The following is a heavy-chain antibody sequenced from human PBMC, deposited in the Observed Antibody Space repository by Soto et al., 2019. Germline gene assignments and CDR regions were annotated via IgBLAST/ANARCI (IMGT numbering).Heavy chain of an antibody. CDR2: IYYSGST. CDR3: ARTYSSSWYGEDWFDP. CDR1: GGSISSYY. J-gene: IGHJ5*02. V-gene: IGHV4-59*08. Sequence: QVQLQESGPGLVKPSETLSLTCTVSGGSISSYYWSWIRQPPGKGLEWIGYIYYSGSTNYNPSLKSRVTISLDTSKNQFSRKLSSVTAADTAVYYCARTYSSSWYGEDWFDPWGQGTLVTVSS. D-gene: IGHD6-13*01.